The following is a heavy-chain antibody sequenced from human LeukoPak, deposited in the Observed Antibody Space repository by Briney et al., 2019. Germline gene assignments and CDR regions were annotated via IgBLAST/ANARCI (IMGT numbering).Heavy chain of an antibody. D-gene: IGHD1-1*01. V-gene: IGHV4-59*08. CDR1: GGSISSYY. CDR3: ARWSNDNWFDP. Sequence: SETLSLTCSISGGSISSYYWSWIRQPPGKGLEWIGYIYYSGSTNYNPSLKSRVTISVDTSKNQFSLKLSSVTAADTAVYYCARWSNDNWFDPWGQGTLVTVSS. CDR2: IYYSGST. J-gene: IGHJ5*02.